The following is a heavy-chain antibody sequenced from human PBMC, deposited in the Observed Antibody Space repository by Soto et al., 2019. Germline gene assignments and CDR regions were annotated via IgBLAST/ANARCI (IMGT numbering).Heavy chain of an antibody. Sequence: QVQLVQSGAEVKKPGSSVKVSCKASGGTFSSYAISWVRQAPGQGLEWMGGIIPIFGTANYAQKFQVRVTITADESTSPAYMKLSSLRSEDTAVYYCARDIQGSSGYYLHWGQGTLVTVSS. CDR1: GGTFSSYA. CDR2: IIPIFGTA. V-gene: IGHV1-69*12. D-gene: IGHD3-22*01. J-gene: IGHJ4*02. CDR3: ARDIQGSSGYYLH.